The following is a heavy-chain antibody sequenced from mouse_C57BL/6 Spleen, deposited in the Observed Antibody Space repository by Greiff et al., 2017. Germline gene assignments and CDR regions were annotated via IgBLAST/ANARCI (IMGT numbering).Heavy chain of an antibody. J-gene: IGHJ4*01. D-gene: IGHD1-1*01. CDR3: ARGIYYYGSRDYYYAMDY. Sequence: QVTLKESGPGILQSSQTLSLTCSFSGFSLSTSGMGVSWIRQPSGKGLEWLAPIYWDDDKRYNPSLKSRLTISKATSRNQVFLKITSVDTADTATYFCARGIYYYGSRDYYYAMDYWGQRTSVTVSS. V-gene: IGHV8-12*01. CDR1: GFSLSTSGMG. CDR2: IYWDDDK.